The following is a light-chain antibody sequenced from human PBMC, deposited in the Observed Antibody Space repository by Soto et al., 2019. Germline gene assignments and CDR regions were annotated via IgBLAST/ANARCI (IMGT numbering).Light chain of an antibody. CDR2: DAS. CDR3: QQYGDSPYT. V-gene: IGKV3-20*01. CDR1: QSVSSSY. Sequence: EIVLTQSPGTLALSPGERATLSCRASQSVSSSYLAWYQQKPGQAPRLLIYDASSRATGIPDRFSGRGSGTDFTLTISRLEPEDFAGYFCQQYGDSPYTFGQGTKLDIK. J-gene: IGKJ2*01.